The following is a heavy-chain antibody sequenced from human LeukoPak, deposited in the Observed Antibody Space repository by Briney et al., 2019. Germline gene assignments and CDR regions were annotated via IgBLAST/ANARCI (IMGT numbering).Heavy chain of an antibody. CDR3: ARAPYALYSGDFYSYYMDV. CDR1: GGTFSGYA. J-gene: IGHJ6*03. Sequence: GSSVKVSCKASGGTFSGYAVIWVRQAPGQGLEWMGGTVPLKYAQKFQGRVTFTTDESTSTAFMELSSLTSEDTAVYFCARAPYALYSGDFYSYYMDVWGKGTTVTVSS. CDR2: TVPL. D-gene: IGHD1-26*01. V-gene: IGHV1-69*05.